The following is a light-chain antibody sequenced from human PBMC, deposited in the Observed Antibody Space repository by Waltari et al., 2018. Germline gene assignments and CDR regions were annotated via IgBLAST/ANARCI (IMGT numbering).Light chain of an antibody. V-gene: IGKV2D-29*02. J-gene: IGKJ4*01. Sequence: IVMTQRPLSLSVTPGQPAALPSPSTQRLLHSDGKTHLYWYLQRPGQSPQLLIYDVSIRASGVPERFNGSGSGTDFTLKISRVESDDVGLYYCMQSRKFPLTFGGGTRVEIK. CDR2: DVS. CDR3: MQSRKFPLT. CDR1: QRLLHSDGKTH.